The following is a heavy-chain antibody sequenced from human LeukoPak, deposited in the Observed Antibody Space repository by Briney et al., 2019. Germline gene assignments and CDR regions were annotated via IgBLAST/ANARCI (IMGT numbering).Heavy chain of an antibody. Sequence: SETLSLTCTVSGGSISSSSYYWGWIRQHPGKGLEWIGYIYYSGSTYYNPSLKSRVTISVDTSKNQFSLKLSSVTAADTAVYYCARAGYGGNHDYWGQGTLVTVSS. J-gene: IGHJ4*02. D-gene: IGHD4-23*01. V-gene: IGHV4-31*03. CDR3: ARAGYGGNHDY. CDR2: IYYSGST. CDR1: GGSISSSSYY.